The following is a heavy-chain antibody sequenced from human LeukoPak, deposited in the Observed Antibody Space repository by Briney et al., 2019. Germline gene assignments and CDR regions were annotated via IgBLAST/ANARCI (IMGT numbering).Heavy chain of an antibody. CDR2: TSTYHGNT. V-gene: IGHV1-18*01. CDR3: ARRPNHYDTSGYDY. J-gene: IGHJ4*02. CDR1: GYTFTTAG. D-gene: IGHD3-22*01. Sequence: GASVKVSCKASGYTFTTAGIGWVRQAPGQVLEWMGWTSTYHGNTNYAQIFQDRVTLTTDTSTSTAYMELRRLRSDDTAVYYCARRPNHYDTSGYDYWGQGTLVTVSS.